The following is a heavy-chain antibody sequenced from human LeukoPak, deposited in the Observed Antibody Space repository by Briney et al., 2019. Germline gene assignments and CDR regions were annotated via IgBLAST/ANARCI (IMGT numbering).Heavy chain of an antibody. Sequence: GGSLRLSCAASGFTFSNYAINWVRHAPAPGLELVSVVSGSGVNTYYADSVKGRFTISRDNSKNTLYLQMNSLIADDTAVYYCAKLYDSSAYYYMDVWGKGTTVTVSS. V-gene: IGHV3-23*01. J-gene: IGHJ6*03. CDR2: VSGSGVNT. CDR1: GFTFSNYA. D-gene: IGHD3-22*01. CDR3: AKLYDSSAYYYMDV.